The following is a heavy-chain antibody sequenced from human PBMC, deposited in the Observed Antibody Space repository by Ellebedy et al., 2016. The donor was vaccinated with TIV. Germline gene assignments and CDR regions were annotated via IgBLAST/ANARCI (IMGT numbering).Heavy chain of an antibody. CDR2: IYYSGST. Sequence: MPSETLSLTCTVSGGSISSSSYYWGWIRQPPGKGLEWIGSIYYSGSTYYNPSLKSRVTISVDTSKNQFSLKLSSVTAADTAVYYCARVKVGATDYFDYWGQGTLVTVSS. CDR1: GGSISSSSYY. CDR3: ARVKVGATDYFDY. D-gene: IGHD1-26*01. J-gene: IGHJ4*02. V-gene: IGHV4-39*01.